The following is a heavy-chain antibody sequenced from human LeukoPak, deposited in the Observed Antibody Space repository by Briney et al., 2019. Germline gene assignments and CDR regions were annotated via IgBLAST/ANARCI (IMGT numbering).Heavy chain of an antibody. J-gene: IGHJ4*02. D-gene: IGHD3-16*01. Sequence: GGSLRLSCVASGFTFSDYGMHWVRQAPGKGLEWVSFIYSAGSTHYSDSVKGRFTISIDNSKNTLYLQMNSLRAEDTAVYYCARRAGAYTHPYDYWGQGTLVTVS. CDR2: IYSAGST. CDR3: ARRAGAYTHPYDY. CDR1: GFTFSDYG. V-gene: IGHV3-53*01.